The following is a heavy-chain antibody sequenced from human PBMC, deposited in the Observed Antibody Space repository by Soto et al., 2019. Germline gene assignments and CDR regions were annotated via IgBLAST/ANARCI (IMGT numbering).Heavy chain of an antibody. D-gene: IGHD3-10*01. CDR2: ISAYNGNT. CDR3: ARDPESYMVRGPRYFDY. Sequence: ASVKVSCKASGYTFTSYGISWVRQAPGQGLEWMGWISAYNGNTNYAQKLQGRVTMTTDTSTSTAYMELRSLRSDDTAVYYCARDPESYMVRGPRYFDYWGQGTLVTVSS. V-gene: IGHV1-18*01. CDR1: GYTFTSYG. J-gene: IGHJ4*02.